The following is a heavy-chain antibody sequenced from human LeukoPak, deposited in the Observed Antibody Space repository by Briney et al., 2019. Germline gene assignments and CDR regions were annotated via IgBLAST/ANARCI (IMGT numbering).Heavy chain of an antibody. CDR3: ARYSAKRFDY. CDR1: GDSVSSISAT. V-gene: IGHV6-1*01. CDR2: TYYRSKWYN. J-gene: IGHJ4*02. Sequence: RSQTLSLTCAISGDSVSSISATWNWFRQSPSRGLEWLGRTYYRSKWYNEYAVSVKSRININPDTSKNQFSLQLNSVTPEDTAVYYCARYSAKRFDYWGQGTLVTVSS. D-gene: IGHD4-11*01.